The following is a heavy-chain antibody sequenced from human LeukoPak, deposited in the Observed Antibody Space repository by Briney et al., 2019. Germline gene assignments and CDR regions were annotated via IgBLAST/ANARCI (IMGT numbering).Heavy chain of an antibody. CDR2: IYTIGST. Sequence: SETLSLTCTVSGGPISSYYWRWIPQPAGKGLERIGRIYTIGSTNYNPSLKSRVTMSVDTSKNQFSLKLSSVTAADTAVYYCAREWKYYDFWSGYQQREPNWFDPWGQGTLVTVSS. V-gene: IGHV4-4*07. J-gene: IGHJ5*02. CDR3: AREWKYYDFWSGYQQREPNWFDP. CDR1: GGPISSYY. D-gene: IGHD3-3*01.